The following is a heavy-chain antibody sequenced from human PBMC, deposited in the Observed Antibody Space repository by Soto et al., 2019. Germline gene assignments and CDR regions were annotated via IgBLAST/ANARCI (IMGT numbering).Heavy chain of an antibody. J-gene: IGHJ4*02. CDR2: IYYSGST. Sequence: QVQLQESGPGLVKPSETLSLTCTVSGGSVSSGSYYWSWIRQPPGKGLEWIGYIYYSGSTNYNPALKSRVTISVDTSKNQFSLKLSSVTAADTAVYYCARANIAVAGGGRDYWGQGTLVTVSS. V-gene: IGHV4-61*01. CDR1: GGSVSSGSYY. CDR3: ARANIAVAGGGRDY. D-gene: IGHD6-19*01.